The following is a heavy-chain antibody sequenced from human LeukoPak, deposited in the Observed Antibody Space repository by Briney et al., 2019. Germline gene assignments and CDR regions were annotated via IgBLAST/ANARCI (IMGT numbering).Heavy chain of an antibody. CDR3: ARVNGNSGYYVDY. Sequence: SVKVSCKASGGTFSSYAISWVRQAPGQGLEWMGRIIPIFGIANYAQKFQGRVTITTDESTSTAYMELSSLRSEDTAVYYCARVNGNSGYYVDYWGQGTLVTVSS. CDR1: GGTFSSYA. J-gene: IGHJ4*02. CDR2: IIPIFGIA. V-gene: IGHV1-69*05. D-gene: IGHD3-22*01.